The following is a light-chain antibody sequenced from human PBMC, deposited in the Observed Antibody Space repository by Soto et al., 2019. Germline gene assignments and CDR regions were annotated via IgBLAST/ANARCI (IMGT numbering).Light chain of an antibody. CDR2: DVS. V-gene: IGLV2-14*03. J-gene: IGLJ2*01. CDR1: SSDVGGYNY. Sequence: QSALTQPPSVSGSPGQSITISCTGTSSDVGGYNYVSWYQQHPGKAPKLMIYDVSNRPSGVSNRFYGFKSGNTASLTISGLQTEDEADYYCSSYTSSATLIFGGGTKVTV. CDR3: SSYTSSATLI.